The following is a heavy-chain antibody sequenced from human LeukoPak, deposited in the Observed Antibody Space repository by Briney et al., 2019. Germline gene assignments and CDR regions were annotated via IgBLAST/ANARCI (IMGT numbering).Heavy chain of an antibody. V-gene: IGHV4-59*11. CDR2: VYDIGST. J-gene: IGHJ4*02. D-gene: IGHD4-23*01. Sequence: SETLSLTCTVSGGSIGSHYWTWIRQTPGKGLEWLGYVYDIGSTKYNPSLKSRVTISVDTSKNQFSLRLSSVTAADTAVYYCAKSDLNYGGNPDYWGQGTLVTVSS. CDR3: AKSDLNYGGNPDY. CDR1: GGSIGSHY.